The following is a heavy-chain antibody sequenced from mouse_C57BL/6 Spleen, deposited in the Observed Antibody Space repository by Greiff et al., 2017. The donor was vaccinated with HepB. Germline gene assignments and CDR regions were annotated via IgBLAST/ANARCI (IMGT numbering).Heavy chain of an antibody. J-gene: IGHJ2*01. CDR2: SRNKANDYTT. CDR1: GFTFSDFY. V-gene: IGHV7-1*01. Sequence: EVKVVESGGGLVQSGRSLRLSCATSGFTFSDFYMEWVRQAPGKGLEWIAASRNKANDYTTEYSASVKGRFIVSRDTSQSILYLQMNALRAEDTAIYYCARDAGDYAFDYWGQGTTLTVSS. D-gene: IGHD2-4*01. CDR3: ARDAGDYAFDY.